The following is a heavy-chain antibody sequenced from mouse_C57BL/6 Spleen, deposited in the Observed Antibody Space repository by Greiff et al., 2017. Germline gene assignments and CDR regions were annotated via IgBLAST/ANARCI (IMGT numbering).Heavy chain of an antibody. CDR3: GGSSYEWFAY. V-gene: IGHV5-17*01. D-gene: IGHD1-1*01. CDR2: ISSGSSTI. Sequence: DVMLVESGGGLVKPGGSLKLSCAASGFTFSDYGMHWVRQAPEKGLEWVAYISSGSSTIYYADTVKGRFTISRDNAKNTLFLQMTSLRSEDTAMYYCGGSSYEWFAYWGQGTLVTVSA. J-gene: IGHJ3*01. CDR1: GFTFSDYG.